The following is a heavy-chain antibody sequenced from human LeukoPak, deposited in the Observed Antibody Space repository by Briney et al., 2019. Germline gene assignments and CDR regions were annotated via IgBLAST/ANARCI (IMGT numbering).Heavy chain of an antibody. CDR3: AKAFRGYSYGLNY. Sequence: GRSPRLSCAASGFTFSSYGMHWVRQAPGKGLEWVAVISYDGSNKYYADSVKGRFTISRDNSKNTLYLQMNSLRAEDTAVYYCAKAFRGYSYGLNYWGQGTLVTVSS. CDR1: GFTFSSYG. D-gene: IGHD5-18*01. V-gene: IGHV3-30*18. CDR2: ISYDGSNK. J-gene: IGHJ4*02.